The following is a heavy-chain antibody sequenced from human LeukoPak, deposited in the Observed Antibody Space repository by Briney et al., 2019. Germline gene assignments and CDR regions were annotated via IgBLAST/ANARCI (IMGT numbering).Heavy chain of an antibody. CDR2: ISGGGGRT. D-gene: IGHD5-24*01. CDR3: ATASGMAGSSFDY. Sequence: GGSLRLSCGATGFTFSSYGMSWVRQAPGKGLELVSRISGGGGRTYYADSVKGRFTIPRYNSKNTLYLQMNSLRAEDTTVYHCATASGMAGSSFDYSSQGTLVTVSS. CDR1: GFTFSSYG. J-gene: IGHJ4*02. V-gene: IGHV3-23*01.